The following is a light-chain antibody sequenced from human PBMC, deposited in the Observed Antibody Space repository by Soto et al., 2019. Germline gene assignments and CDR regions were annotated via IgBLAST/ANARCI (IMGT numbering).Light chain of an antibody. V-gene: IGLV1-44*01. J-gene: IGLJ3*02. Sequence: QSVLTQPPSAYGTPGQRVTISCSGNSSNIGSNTVNWYQQLPGTAPQLLIYSNNQRPAGVPDRFSGSTCGTAASLAISGLQAEEEADYYWAAWDDRLNGLFGGGTKLTVL. CDR1: SSNIGSNT. CDR3: AAWDDRLNGL. CDR2: SNN.